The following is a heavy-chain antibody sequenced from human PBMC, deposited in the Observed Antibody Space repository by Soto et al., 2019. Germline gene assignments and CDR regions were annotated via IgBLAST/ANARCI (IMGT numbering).Heavy chain of an antibody. CDR3: AHEPNYYDSSGYYDY. J-gene: IGHJ4*02. D-gene: IGHD3-22*01. CDR1: GGSFSGYY. CDR2: INHSGST. V-gene: IGHV4-34*01. Sequence: LSLTCAVYGGSFSGYYWSWIRQPPGKGLEWIGEINHSGSTNYNPSLKSRVTRSVDTSKNQFSLKLSSVTAADTAVYYCAHEPNYYDSSGYYDYWGQGTLVTVSS.